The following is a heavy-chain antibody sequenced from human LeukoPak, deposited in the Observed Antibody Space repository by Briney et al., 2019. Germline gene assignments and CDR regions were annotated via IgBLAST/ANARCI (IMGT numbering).Heavy chain of an antibody. CDR2: IYHSGST. Sequence: SETLSLTCTVSGGSISSYYWSWIRQPPGKGLEWIGYIYHSGSTYYNPSLKSRVTISVDRSKNQFSLKLSSVTAADTAVYYCARGVGGYWFDPWGQGTLVTVSS. V-gene: IGHV4-59*12. CDR1: GGSISSYY. J-gene: IGHJ5*02. CDR3: ARGVGGYWFDP. D-gene: IGHD6-19*01.